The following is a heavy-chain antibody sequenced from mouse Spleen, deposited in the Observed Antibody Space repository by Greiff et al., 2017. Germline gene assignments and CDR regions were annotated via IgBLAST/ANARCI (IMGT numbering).Heavy chain of an antibody. D-gene: IGHD2-12*01. J-gene: IGHJ2*01. V-gene: IGHV1-69*01. CDR3: ARKRAYSYYSYDGYYFDY. Sequence: QVQLQQPGAELVMPGASVKLSCKASGYTFTSYWMHWVKQRPGQGLEWIGEIDPSDSYTNYNQKFKGKATLTVDKSSSTAYMQLSSLTSEDSAVYYCARKRAYSYYSYDGYYFDYWGQGTTLTVSS. CDR1: GYTFTSYW. CDR2: IDPSDSYT.